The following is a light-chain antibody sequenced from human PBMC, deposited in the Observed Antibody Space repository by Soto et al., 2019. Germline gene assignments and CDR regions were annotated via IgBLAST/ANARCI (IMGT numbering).Light chain of an antibody. CDR1: QSVTSRF. CDR3: YHYGSSMWT. CDR2: GAS. J-gene: IGKJ1*01. Sequence: EIVLTQSPGTLSLSPGERATLSCRASQSVTSRFFAWYQQRPGQAPRLLMYGASNRATGIPDSFSGSASAKDRDGCVSAKYCSLNITGVEPEDSEVYYCYHYGSSMWTFGQGTKVDI. V-gene: IGKV3-20*01.